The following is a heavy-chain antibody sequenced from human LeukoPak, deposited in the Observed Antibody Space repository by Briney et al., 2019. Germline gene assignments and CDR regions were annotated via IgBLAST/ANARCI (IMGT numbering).Heavy chain of an antibody. V-gene: IGHV3-30-3*01. CDR1: GFTFSSYA. CDR3: ARASIMITFGGVSSAFDI. D-gene: IGHD3-16*01. Sequence: GGSLRLSCAASGFTFSSYAVHWVRQAPGKGLEWVAVISYDGSNKYYADSVKGRFTISRDNSKNTLYLQMNSLRAEDTAVYYCARASIMITFGGVSSAFDIWGQGTMVTVSS. J-gene: IGHJ3*02. CDR2: ISYDGSNK.